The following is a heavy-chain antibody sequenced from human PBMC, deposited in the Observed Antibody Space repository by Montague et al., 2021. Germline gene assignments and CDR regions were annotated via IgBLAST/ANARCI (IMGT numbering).Heavy chain of an antibody. CDR1: RFTFSNYG. CDR2: LCSSGHIT. Sequence: SLRLSCAASRFTFSNYGLNWVRQAPGKGLEWVSYLCSSGHITYYADSVKGRFTISRDNSKNSLYLQMNSLRDEDTAVYFCARDVFVELLSFYYYYMDVWGQGTPVTVSS. CDR3: ARDVFVELLSFYYYYMDV. D-gene: IGHD3-10*01. V-gene: IGHV3-48*02. J-gene: IGHJ6*03.